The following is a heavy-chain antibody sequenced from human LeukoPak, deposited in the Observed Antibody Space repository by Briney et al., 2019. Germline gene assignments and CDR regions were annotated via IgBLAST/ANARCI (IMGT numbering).Heavy chain of an antibody. D-gene: IGHD7-27*01. J-gene: IGHJ4*02. CDR2: IYYSGRT. Sequence: SETLSLTCNVSGGSISSSSYYWGWIRQSPGKGLEWIGDIYYSGRTYNKNPSLESRVTISIDTSKSQFSLKLSSVSAAGTAIYYCASVGKLGYYFDFWGQGTLVTVSS. V-gene: IGHV4-39*01. CDR1: GGSISSSSYY. CDR3: ASVGKLGYYFDF.